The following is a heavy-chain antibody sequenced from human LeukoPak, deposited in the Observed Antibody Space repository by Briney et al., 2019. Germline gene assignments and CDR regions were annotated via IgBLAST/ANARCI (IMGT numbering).Heavy chain of an antibody. D-gene: IGHD5-24*01. CDR2: ISYVGSNK. CDR1: GFTFSSYA. Sequence: QPGRSLRLSCAASGFTFSSYAMHWVRQAPGKGLEWVAVISYVGSNKYYADSVKGRFTISRDNSKNTLYLQMNSLRAEDTAVYYCARDIDGPFDYWGQGTLVTVSS. J-gene: IGHJ4*02. CDR3: ARDIDGPFDY. V-gene: IGHV3-30-3*01.